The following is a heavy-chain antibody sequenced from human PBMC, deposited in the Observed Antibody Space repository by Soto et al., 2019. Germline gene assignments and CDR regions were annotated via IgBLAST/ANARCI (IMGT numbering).Heavy chain of an antibody. CDR1: GGSISSGGYS. CDR3: ARTPDI. CDR2: IYHSGST. V-gene: IGHV4-30-2*01. J-gene: IGHJ3*02. Sequence: QLQLQESGSGLVKPSQTLSLTCAVSGGSISSGGYSWSWIRQPPGKGLEWIGYIYHSGSTYYNPSRKSRVTLPVDSSKNQFSPKLSSVTAADTAVDYCARTPDIWGQGTMVTVSS.